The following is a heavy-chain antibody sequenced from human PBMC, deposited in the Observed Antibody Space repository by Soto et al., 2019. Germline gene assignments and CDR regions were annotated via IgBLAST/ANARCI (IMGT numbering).Heavy chain of an antibody. J-gene: IGHJ4*02. CDR2: ISSSSSTI. CDR3: ARGPHYYYDSSGPFYY. Sequence: EVQLVEFGGGLVQPGGSLRLSCAASGFTFSSYSMNWVRQAPGKGLEWVSYISSSSSTIYYADSVKGRFTISRDNAKNSLYLQMNSLRDEDTAVYYCARGPHYYYDSSGPFYYWGQGTLVTVSS. CDR1: GFTFSSYS. V-gene: IGHV3-48*02. D-gene: IGHD3-22*01.